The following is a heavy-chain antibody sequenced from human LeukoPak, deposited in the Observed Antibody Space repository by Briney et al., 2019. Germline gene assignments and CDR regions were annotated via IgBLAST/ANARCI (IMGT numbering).Heavy chain of an antibody. D-gene: IGHD3-22*01. V-gene: IGHV3-23*01. CDR3: AKDRPNYYGSNGHYYKLNGDC. CDR2: ITSSGAAT. CDR1: GFTFSSYA. Sequence: GGSLRLSCAASGFTFSSYAMSWVRQAPGKGLEWVSSITSSGAATYYADSVKGRFTISRDNSDNTLYLQMNSLRAKDTAVYYCAKDRPNYYGSNGHYYKLNGDCWGQGTLVTVSS. J-gene: IGHJ4*02.